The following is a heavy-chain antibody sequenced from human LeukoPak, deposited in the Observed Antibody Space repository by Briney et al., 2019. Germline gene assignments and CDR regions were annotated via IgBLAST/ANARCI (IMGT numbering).Heavy chain of an antibody. Sequence: SETLSLTCSVSGGSISSYYWNWIRQAPGKGLEWIGYISDTGITTYNPSLESRVTISVDTSNKQFSLRLISVTAADTAVYYRARRHYGGNSGRYWYFDLWGRGTLVTVSS. D-gene: IGHD4-23*01. V-gene: IGHV4-59*01. CDR2: ISDTGIT. J-gene: IGHJ2*01. CDR3: ARRHYGGNSGRYWYFDL. CDR1: GGSISSYY.